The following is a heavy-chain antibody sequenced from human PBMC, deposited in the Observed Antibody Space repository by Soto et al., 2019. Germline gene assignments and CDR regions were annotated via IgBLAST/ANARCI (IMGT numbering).Heavy chain of an antibody. CDR3: ARGVAAADYYYALDV. D-gene: IGHD6-13*01. J-gene: IGHJ6*02. CDR1: GFHFISYS. CDR2: IGSTSSYM. Sequence: QVVESGGGLVKPGGSLRLSCSASGFHFISYSMSWVRQAPGRGLQWVSSIGSTSSYMSYADSVRGRSTISRENGKNSLFLQMNSLRSEDTAIYYCARGVAAADYYYALDVWGQGTTVTVSS. V-gene: IGHV3-21*01.